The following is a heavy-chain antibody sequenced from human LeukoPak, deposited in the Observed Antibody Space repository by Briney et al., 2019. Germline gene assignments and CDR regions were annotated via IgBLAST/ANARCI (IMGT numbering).Heavy chain of an antibody. Sequence: GGSLRLSCAASGFTFSSYSMNWVRQAPGKGLEWISYIRSTSSTTYYADSVKGRFTISRDNGKNSLYLQMNSLRGEDTAVYYCAREGNSGSYSSYWGQGTLVTVSS. J-gene: IGHJ4*02. CDR3: AREGNSGSYSSY. V-gene: IGHV3-48*01. CDR1: GFTFSSYS. D-gene: IGHD1-26*01. CDR2: IRSTSSTT.